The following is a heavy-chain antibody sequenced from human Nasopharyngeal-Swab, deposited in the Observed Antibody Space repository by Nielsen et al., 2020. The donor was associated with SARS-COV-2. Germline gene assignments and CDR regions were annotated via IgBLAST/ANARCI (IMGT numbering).Heavy chain of an antibody. CDR1: GFTFSDYY. CDR2: ISSSGSTI. D-gene: IGHD3-22*01. J-gene: IGHJ4*02. Sequence: GESLQISCAASGFTFSDYYMSWIRQAPGKGLEWVSYISSSGSTIYYADSVKGRFTISRDNAKNSLYLQMNSLRAADTAVYYCAISSGYYYPGFDYWGQGTLVTVSS. V-gene: IGHV3-11*01. CDR3: AISSGYYYPGFDY.